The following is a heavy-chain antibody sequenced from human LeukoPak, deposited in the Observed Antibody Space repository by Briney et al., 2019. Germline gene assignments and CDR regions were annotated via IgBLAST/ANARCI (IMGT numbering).Heavy chain of an antibody. CDR3: AKDDSATVTTGFFDY. J-gene: IGHJ4*02. V-gene: IGHV3-9*01. Sequence: PGESLRLSCAASGFTFDDYAMHWVRQAPGKGLEWVSGISWNSGSIGYADSVKGRFTISRDNAKNSLYLQMNSLRAEDTALYYCAKDDSATVTTGFFDYWGQGTLVTVSS. CDR2: ISWNSGSI. CDR1: GFTFDDYA. D-gene: IGHD4-11*01.